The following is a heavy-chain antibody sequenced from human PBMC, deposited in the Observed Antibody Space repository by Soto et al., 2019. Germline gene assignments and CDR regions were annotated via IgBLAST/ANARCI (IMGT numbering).Heavy chain of an antibody. CDR2: INPNNVGT. J-gene: IGHJ4*02. CDR3: ASGKKQQLDGALDY. CDR1: GYTFTIYG. D-gene: IGHD6-13*01. V-gene: IGHV1-2*04. Sequence: ASVKVYCRASGYTFTIYGISWVRQAPGQGLEWMGWINPNNVGTNYAQKFQGWVTMTRDTSISTAYMELSRLRSDDTAVYFCASGKKQQLDGALDYWGQGTLVTVSS.